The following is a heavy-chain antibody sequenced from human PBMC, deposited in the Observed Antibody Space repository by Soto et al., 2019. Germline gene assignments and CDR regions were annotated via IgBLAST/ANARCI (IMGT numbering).Heavy chain of an antibody. Sequence: QVQLVQSGAEVKKPGASVKVSCKASGYTFSDYYMHWVRQAPGQGLEWMGIINPSGGSTDYAQKFQGRVTMTMDTSTSTVYMELSSLRSEDTAVYYCASPATPALPELSPFDYWGQGTLVTVSS. D-gene: IGHD1-7*01. J-gene: IGHJ4*02. CDR3: ASPATPALPELSPFDY. CDR2: INPSGGST. V-gene: IGHV1-46*01. CDR1: GYTFSDYY.